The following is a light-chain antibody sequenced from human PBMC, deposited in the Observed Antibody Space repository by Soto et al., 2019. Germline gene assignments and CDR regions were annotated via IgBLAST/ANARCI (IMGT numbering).Light chain of an antibody. CDR1: SSDVGGYNY. CDR3: SSYTSTNTLV. J-gene: IGLJ3*02. Sequence: QSALTQPASVSGSPGQSITISCTGTSSDVGGYNYVSWYQQYPGKAPKLMIYEVSYRPSGVSNRFSGSKYGNTASLTISGLQYEDEADYYCSSYTSTNTLVFGGGTKLTVL. CDR2: EVS. V-gene: IGLV2-14*01.